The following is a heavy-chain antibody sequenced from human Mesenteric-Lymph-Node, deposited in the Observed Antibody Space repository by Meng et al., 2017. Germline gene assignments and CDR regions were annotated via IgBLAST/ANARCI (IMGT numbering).Heavy chain of an antibody. CDR2: MSSSSTYI. V-gene: IGHV3-21*01. J-gene: IGHJ4*02. CDR3: ARDRLMSDFDY. D-gene: IGHD2-8*01. Sequence: GGSLRLSCVASGFSINYQWIHWVRQAPGKGLVWVSSMSSSSTYIYYADSVKGRFTISRDNAKNSLFLDMNSLRVEDTAVYYCARDRLMSDFDYWGQGTLVTVSS. CDR1: GFSINYQW.